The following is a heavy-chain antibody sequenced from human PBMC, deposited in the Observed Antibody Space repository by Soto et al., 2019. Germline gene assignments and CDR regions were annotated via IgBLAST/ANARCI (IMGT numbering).Heavy chain of an antibody. Sequence: GGSLRLSCAASGFTVSSNYMSWVRQAPGKGLEWVSVIYSGGSTYYADSVKGRFTISRDNSKNTLYLQMNSLRAEDTAVYYCARDRGSGDYYYYYGMDLWGQRTTVTVSS. CDR2: IYSGGST. CDR3: ARDRGSGDYYYYYGMDL. D-gene: IGHD3-10*01. V-gene: IGHV3-66*01. CDR1: GFTVSSNY. J-gene: IGHJ6*02.